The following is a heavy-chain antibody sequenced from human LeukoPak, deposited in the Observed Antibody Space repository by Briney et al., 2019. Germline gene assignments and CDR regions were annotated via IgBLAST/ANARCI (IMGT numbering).Heavy chain of an antibody. D-gene: IGHD6-13*01. CDR1: GFTFSSYA. Sequence: GGSLRLSCAASGFTFSSYAMSWVRQAPGKGLEWVSAISGNGGSTYYADSVKGRFTISRDISKNTLYLQMNSLRAEDTAVHYCAKPPPSSYYYYYGMDVWGQGTTVTVSS. J-gene: IGHJ6*02. CDR3: AKPPPSSYYYYYGMDV. CDR2: ISGNGGST. V-gene: IGHV3-23*01.